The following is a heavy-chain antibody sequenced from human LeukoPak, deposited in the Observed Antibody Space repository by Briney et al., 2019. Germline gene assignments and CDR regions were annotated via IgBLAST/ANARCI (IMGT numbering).Heavy chain of an antibody. Sequence: NPGGSLRLSCAASGFTFSDSYMSWIRQAPGKGLEYISYISSSGSTIYYADSVKGRFTLSRDNAKNSLSLEMNSLRAEDTAVYYCARGKYSLDYWGQGTLVTVSS. CDR1: GFTFSDSY. CDR2: ISSSGSTI. D-gene: IGHD2-15*01. V-gene: IGHV3-11*01. CDR3: ARGKYSLDY. J-gene: IGHJ4*02.